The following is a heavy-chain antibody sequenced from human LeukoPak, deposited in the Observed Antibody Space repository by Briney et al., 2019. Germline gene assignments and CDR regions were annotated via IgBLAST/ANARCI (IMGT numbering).Heavy chain of an antibody. CDR1: GFTVSNNY. Sequence: GGSLRLSCAAPGFTVSNNYMSWVRQAPGKGLEWVSVIHSGGTTNYADSVQGRFTISRDNSKTTVYLHMNSLRAEDTAVYYCARDSDSGYGPFASWGQGTLVTVSS. CDR2: IHSGGTT. J-gene: IGHJ4*02. CDR3: ARDSDSGYGPFAS. D-gene: IGHD5-12*01. V-gene: IGHV3-53*01.